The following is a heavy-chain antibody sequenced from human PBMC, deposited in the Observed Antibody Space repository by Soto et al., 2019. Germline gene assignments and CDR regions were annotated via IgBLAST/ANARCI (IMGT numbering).Heavy chain of an antibody. CDR3: ARRGPGTYFDY. J-gene: IGHJ4*02. Sequence: PGGSLRLSCAASGFTFSSYAMNWVRQAPWKGLEWVSVISGSGDSTYYADSVKGRFTISRDNSKNTLYLQMNSLRTEDTAVYYCARRGPGTYFDYWGQRNLVTVYS. CDR1: GFTFSSYA. V-gene: IGHV3-23*01. D-gene: IGHD6-13*01. CDR2: ISGSGDST.